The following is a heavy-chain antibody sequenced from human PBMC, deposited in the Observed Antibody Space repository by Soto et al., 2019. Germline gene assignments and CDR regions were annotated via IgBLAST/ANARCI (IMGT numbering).Heavy chain of an antibody. CDR3: AKEGFPSPTEGIPDY. Sequence: GGSLRLSCAASGFTFSSYGMHWVRQAPGKGLEWVAVISYDGSNKYYADSVKGRFTISRDNSKNTLYLQMNSLRAEDTAVYYCAKEGFPSPTEGIPDYWAQRTLVPVSS. CDR2: ISYDGSNK. V-gene: IGHV3-30*18. D-gene: IGHD2-21*01. J-gene: IGHJ4*02. CDR1: GFTFSSYG.